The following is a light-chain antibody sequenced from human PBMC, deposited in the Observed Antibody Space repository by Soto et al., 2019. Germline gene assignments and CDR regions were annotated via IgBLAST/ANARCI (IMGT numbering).Light chain of an antibody. Sequence: SYELTQPPSVSVAPGQTARITCGGNNIGSKSVHWYQQKPGQAPVLVVYDDSDRPSGIPEGFSGSNSGNTATLTISRVEAGDEADYYCQVWDSSSDHPNVVFGGGTKLTVL. CDR2: DDS. J-gene: IGLJ2*01. CDR3: QVWDSSSDHPNVV. CDR1: NIGSKS. V-gene: IGLV3-21*02.